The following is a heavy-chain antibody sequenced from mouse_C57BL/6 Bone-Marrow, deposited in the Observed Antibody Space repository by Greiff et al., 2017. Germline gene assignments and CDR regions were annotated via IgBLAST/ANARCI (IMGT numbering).Heavy chain of an antibody. CDR3: TTGTGTGFDY. V-gene: IGHV14-4*01. Sequence: EVKLQESGAELVRPGASVKLSCTASGFNIKDDYMHWVKQRPEQGLEWIGWIDPENGDTEYASKFQGQATITADTSSNTAYLQLSSLTSEDTAVYYCTTGTGTGFDYWGQGTTLTVSS. J-gene: IGHJ2*01. D-gene: IGHD4-1*01. CDR2: IDPENGDT. CDR1: GFNIKDDY.